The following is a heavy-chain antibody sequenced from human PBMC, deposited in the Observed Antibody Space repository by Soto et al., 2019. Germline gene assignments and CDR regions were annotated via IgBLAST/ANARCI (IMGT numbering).Heavy chain of an antibody. J-gene: IGHJ4*02. CDR1: GFTFDNYA. CDR3: AKSLKIFGLATTRSGPLDS. V-gene: IGHV3-9*01. Sequence: GGSLRLSCAASGFTFDNYAMHWVRQAPGKGLEWVSGMSWNSGNIGYADSVKGRFTIARDNAKTSLYLKMNSLRAEDTALYYCAKSLKIFGLATTRSGPLDSWGQGALVTVSS. D-gene: IGHD3-3*01. CDR2: MSWNSGNI.